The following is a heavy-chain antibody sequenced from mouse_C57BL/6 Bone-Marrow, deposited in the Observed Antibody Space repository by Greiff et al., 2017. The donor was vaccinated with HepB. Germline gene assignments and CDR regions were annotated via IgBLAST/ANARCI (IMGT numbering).Heavy chain of an antibody. V-gene: IGHV1-82*01. CDR2: IYPGDGDT. J-gene: IGHJ2*01. CDR1: GYAFSSSW. D-gene: IGHD1-1*01. Sequence: VMLKQSGPELVKPGASVKISCKASGYAFSSSWMNWVKQRPGKGLEWIGRIYPGDGDTNYNGKFKGKATLTADKSSSTAYMQLSSLTSEDSAVYFCRIYYYGSSYVVFDYWGQGTTLTVSS. CDR3: RIYYYGSSYVVFDY.